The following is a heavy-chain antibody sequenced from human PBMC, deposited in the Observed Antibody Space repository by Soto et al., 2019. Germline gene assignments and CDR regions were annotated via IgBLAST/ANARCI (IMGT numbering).Heavy chain of an antibody. V-gene: IGHV3-30*18. CDR2: LSYDGSHN. Sequence: QVQLVESGGGVVQPGRSLRLSCAASGFTFSSYAMHWVRQTPDKGLEWVAFLSYDGSHNYYADSVKGRFTISRDNSKNTLYMQMNSVRVEDTAVYYCAKDRSTIFGVVTYYFDYWGQGTLVTVSS. D-gene: IGHD3-3*01. CDR1: GFTFSSYA. J-gene: IGHJ4*02. CDR3: AKDRSTIFGVVTYYFDY.